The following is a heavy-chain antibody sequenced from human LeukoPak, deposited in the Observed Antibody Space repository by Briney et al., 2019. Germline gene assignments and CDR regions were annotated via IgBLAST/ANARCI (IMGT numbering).Heavy chain of an antibody. CDR3: ARVKRYKYDSSGYFVGFFDS. D-gene: IGHD3-22*01. Sequence: GESLKISCAASGFTFNNYDMHWVRQPPGKSLEWVSGIGTAGDTYYSDSVKGRFTISRDGAKNSLDLQMNTLRAGDTAVYHCARVKRYKYDSSGYFVGFFDSWGQGTLVSVSS. CDR1: GFTFNNYD. V-gene: IGHV3-13*01. J-gene: IGHJ4*02. CDR2: IGTAGDT.